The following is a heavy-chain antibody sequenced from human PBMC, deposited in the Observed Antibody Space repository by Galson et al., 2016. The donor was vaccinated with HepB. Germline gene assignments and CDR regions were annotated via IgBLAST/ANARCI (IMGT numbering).Heavy chain of an antibody. CDR2: ISWNSGRI. D-gene: IGHD3-22*01. CDR3: AKDRLGYDSGGYPVFDY. J-gene: IGHJ4*02. V-gene: IGHV3-9*01. CDR1: GFRFDDHA. Sequence: SLRLSCAASGFRFDDHAMHRVRQAPGKGLEWVSGISWNSGRIGYGDSVKGRFTIPRDDAKNSLFLQMNSLRADDTALYYCAKDRLGYDSGGYPVFDYWGQGTLVTVSS.